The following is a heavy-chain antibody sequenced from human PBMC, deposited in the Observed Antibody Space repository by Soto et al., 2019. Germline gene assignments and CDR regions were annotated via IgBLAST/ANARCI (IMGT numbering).Heavy chain of an antibody. V-gene: IGHV1-18*01. D-gene: IGHD2-15*01. Sequence: QVHLLQSGLEVRKPGAAVRLSCKASGYTFTSHGISWVRQAPGQGLEWVGWISPFNGRREIGDSFQGRVSMSTDTGSAYMEVRGLRFDDTAIYFSGRCIHPSVPSATDVWGQGTTVIVSS. CDR3: GRCIHPSVPSATDV. CDR1: GYTFTSHG. CDR2: ISPFNGRR. J-gene: IGHJ6*02.